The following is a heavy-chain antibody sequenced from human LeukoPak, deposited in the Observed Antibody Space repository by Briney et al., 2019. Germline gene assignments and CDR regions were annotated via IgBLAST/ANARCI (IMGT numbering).Heavy chain of an antibody. CDR1: GGTFSSYA. CDR2: IIPIFGTA. CDR3: ARERSAYSSGWYSAFDI. J-gene: IGHJ3*02. V-gene: IGHV1-69*05. Sequence: AASVKVSCKASGGTFSSYAISWVRQAPGQGLEWMGGIIPIFGTANYAQKFQGRVTITTDESTSTAYMELSSLRSEDTAVYYCARERSAYSSGWYSAFDIWGQGTMVTVSS. D-gene: IGHD6-19*01.